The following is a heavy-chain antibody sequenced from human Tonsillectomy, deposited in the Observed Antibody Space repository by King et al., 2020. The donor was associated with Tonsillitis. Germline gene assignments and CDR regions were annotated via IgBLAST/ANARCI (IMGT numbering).Heavy chain of an antibody. V-gene: IGHV3-23*04. Sequence: VQLVESGGGLVQPGGSLRLSCAASGFTFSSSAMAWVRQAPGKGLEWVSGISGSGGSTYYADSVKGRFTIYRDNSKNTLYLQMNILGAEDTALYYCAKVVITAMVYYFDYWGQGTLVTVSS. D-gene: IGHD5-18*01. CDR1: GFTFSSSA. CDR2: ISGSGGST. CDR3: AKVVITAMVYYFDY. J-gene: IGHJ4*02.